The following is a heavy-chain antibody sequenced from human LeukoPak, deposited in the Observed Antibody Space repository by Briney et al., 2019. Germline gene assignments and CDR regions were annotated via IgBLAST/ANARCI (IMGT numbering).Heavy chain of an antibody. D-gene: IGHD6-19*01. Sequence: PSETLSLTCTVSGGSISSSSYYWGWIRQPPGKGLEWIGSIYYSGSTYYNPSLKSRVTISVDTSKNQFSLKLSSVTAADTAVYYCARGAVAGMGRGVFVWGQGTLVTVSS. CDR3: ARGAVAGMGRGVFV. V-gene: IGHV4-39*07. CDR2: IYYSGST. CDR1: GGSISSSSYY. J-gene: IGHJ4*02.